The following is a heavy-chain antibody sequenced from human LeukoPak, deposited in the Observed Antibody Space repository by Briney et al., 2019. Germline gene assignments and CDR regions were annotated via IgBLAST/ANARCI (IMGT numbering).Heavy chain of an antibody. D-gene: IGHD6-13*01. J-gene: IGHJ4*02. CDR3: ARGGAAAGTPPTGY. Sequence: GESLKISCAASGFTFSSYSMNWVRQAPGKGLEWVSSISSSSSYIYYADSVKGRFTISRDNAKNSLYLQMNSLRAEDTAVYYCARGGAAAGTPPTGYWGQGTLVTVSS. V-gene: IGHV3-21*01. CDR2: ISSSSSYI. CDR1: GFTFSSYS.